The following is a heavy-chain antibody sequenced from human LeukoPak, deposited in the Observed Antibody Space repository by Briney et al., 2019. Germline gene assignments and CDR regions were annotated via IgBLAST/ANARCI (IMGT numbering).Heavy chain of an antibody. CDR2: ISYDGSNK. CDR1: GFTFSSYA. Sequence: GGSLRLSCAASGFTFSSYAMHWVRQAPGKGLEWVAVISYDGSNKYYADSVKGRFTISRDNSKNTLYLQMNSLRAEDTAVYYCARDPYGSGSYYNWFDPWGQGTLVTVSS. V-gene: IGHV3-30-3*01. D-gene: IGHD3-10*01. CDR3: ARDPYGSGSYYNWFDP. J-gene: IGHJ5*02.